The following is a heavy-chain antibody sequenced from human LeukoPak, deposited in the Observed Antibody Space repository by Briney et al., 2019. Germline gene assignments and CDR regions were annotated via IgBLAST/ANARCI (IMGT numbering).Heavy chain of an antibody. Sequence: GASVKVSCKASGYTFTSYGISWVRQAPGQGLEWMGWISAYNGNTNYAQKLQGRVTMTTDTSTSTAYMELRSLRSDDTAVYYCARDRLRYCSGGSCYSAPDYWGQGTLVTVSS. CDR3: ARDRLRYCSGGSCYSAPDY. CDR2: ISAYNGNT. V-gene: IGHV1-18*01. J-gene: IGHJ4*02. D-gene: IGHD2-15*01. CDR1: GYTFTSYG.